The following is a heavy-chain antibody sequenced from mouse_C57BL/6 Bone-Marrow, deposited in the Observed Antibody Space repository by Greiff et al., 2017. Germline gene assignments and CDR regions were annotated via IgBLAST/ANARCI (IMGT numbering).Heavy chain of an antibody. CDR2: IYPRSGNT. Sequence: QVQLKQSGAELARPGASVKLSCKASGYTFTSYGISWVKQRTGQGLEWIGEIYPRSGNTYYNEKFKGKATLTADKSSSTAYMELRSRTSEDSAVYFCARRRRGGPLFDYWGQGTTLTVSS. CDR1: GYTFTSYG. J-gene: IGHJ2*01. V-gene: IGHV1-81*01. CDR3: ARRRRGGPLFDY.